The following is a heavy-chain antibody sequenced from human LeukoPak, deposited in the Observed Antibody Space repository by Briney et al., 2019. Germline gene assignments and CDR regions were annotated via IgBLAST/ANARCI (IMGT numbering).Heavy chain of an antibody. D-gene: IGHD1-26*01. J-gene: IGHJ4*02. Sequence: PSETLSLTCAVYGGSFSGYYWSWIRQPPGEGLEWIGEINHSGSTNYNPSLKSRVTISVDTSKNQFPLKLSSVTAADTAVYYCARIIVGALHYWGQGTLVTVSS. V-gene: IGHV4-34*01. CDR1: GGSFSGYY. CDR3: ARIIVGALHY. CDR2: INHSGST.